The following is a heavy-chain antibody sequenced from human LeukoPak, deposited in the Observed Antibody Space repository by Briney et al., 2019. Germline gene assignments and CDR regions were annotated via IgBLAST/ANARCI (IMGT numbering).Heavy chain of an antibody. CDR3: VKGPRPDITVAHTVEN. CDR2: ISSRGDST. Sequence: GGSLRLSCAASGFIFGNYAMSWVRQVPGRGLEWVSTISSRGDSTYVADSVKGRFTISRDNSKNSLYLQMNTVRAEDTAVYYCVKGPRPDITVAHTVENWGQGTLVTVSS. D-gene: IGHD6-19*01. CDR1: GFIFGNYA. J-gene: IGHJ4*02. V-gene: IGHV3-23*01.